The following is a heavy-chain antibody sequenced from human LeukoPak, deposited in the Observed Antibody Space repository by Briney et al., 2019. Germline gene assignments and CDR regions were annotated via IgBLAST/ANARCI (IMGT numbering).Heavy chain of an antibody. V-gene: IGHV3-23*01. CDR3: ATRGYCSSTSCYEDV. Sequence: GGSLRLSCAASGFTVSSNYMSWVRQAPGKGLEWVSAISGSGGSTYYADSVKGRFTISRDNSKNTLYLQMNSLRAEDTAVYYCATRGYCSSTSCYEDVWGKGTTVTVSS. J-gene: IGHJ6*04. CDR2: ISGSGGST. D-gene: IGHD2-2*01. CDR1: GFTVSSNY.